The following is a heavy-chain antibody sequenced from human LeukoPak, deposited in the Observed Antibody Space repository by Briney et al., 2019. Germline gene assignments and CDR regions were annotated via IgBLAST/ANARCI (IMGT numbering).Heavy chain of an antibody. J-gene: IGHJ4*02. CDR2: ISGYNGNT. V-gene: IGHV1-18*04. D-gene: IGHD3-10*02. Sequence: ASVKVSCKASGYTFTGYYMHWVRQAPGQGLEWMGWISGYNGNTNYAQKLQGRVTMTTDTSTSTAYMELRSLRSDDTAIYYCARDGIGSDYVRYFDYWGQGTLVTVSS. CDR3: ARDGIGSDYVRYFDY. CDR1: GYTFTGYY.